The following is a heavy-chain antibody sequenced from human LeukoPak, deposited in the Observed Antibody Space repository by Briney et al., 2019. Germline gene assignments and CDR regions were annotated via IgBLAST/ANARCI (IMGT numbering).Heavy chain of an antibody. D-gene: IGHD3-3*01. V-gene: IGHV4-34*01. CDR1: GGSFSGYY. CDR3: ARAGDFWSGYHPDQ. CDR2: INHSGST. J-gene: IGHJ4*02. Sequence: SETLSLTCAVYGGSFSGYYWSWIRQPPGKGLEWIGEINHSGSTNYNPSLESRATLSVDTSKNQFSLRLSSVTAADTAVYYCARAGDFWSGYHPDQWGQGTLVTVSS.